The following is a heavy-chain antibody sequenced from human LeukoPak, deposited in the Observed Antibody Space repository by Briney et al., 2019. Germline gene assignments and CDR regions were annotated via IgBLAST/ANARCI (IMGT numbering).Heavy chain of an antibody. D-gene: IGHD3-10*01. V-gene: IGHV4-31*03. CDR3: AREPRITMVRGVIIGYFDY. CDR1: GGSISSGGYY. CDR2: IYYSGST. J-gene: IGHJ4*03. Sequence: SETLSLTCTVSGGSISSGGYYWSWIRQHPGKGLEWIGYIYYSGSTYYNPSLKSRVTISVDTSKNQFSLKLSSVTAADTAVYYCAREPRITMVRGVIIGYFDYWGQGTTVTVSS.